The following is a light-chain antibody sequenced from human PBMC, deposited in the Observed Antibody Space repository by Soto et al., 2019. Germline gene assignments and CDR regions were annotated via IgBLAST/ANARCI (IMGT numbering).Light chain of an antibody. CDR2: EVS. J-gene: IGLJ3*02. CDR3: SSYTSSSTWV. V-gene: IGLV2-8*01. Sequence: QSALTQPPSASGSPGQSVTISCTGTSSDVGGYNYVSWYQQHPGKAPKLMIYEVSQRPSGVPDRFSGSKSGNTASLTVSGLQAEDEADYYCSSYTSSSTWVFGGGTK. CDR1: SSDVGGYNY.